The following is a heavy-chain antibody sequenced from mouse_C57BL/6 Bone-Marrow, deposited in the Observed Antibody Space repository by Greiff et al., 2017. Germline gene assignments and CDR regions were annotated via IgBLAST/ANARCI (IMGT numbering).Heavy chain of an antibody. Sequence: EVQLQQSGAELVRPGASVKLSCTASGFNIKDDYMHWVKQRPEQGLEWIGWIDPENGDTEYASKFQGEATITADTSSNTAYLQLSSLTSEDTAVYNCTTWIYYGSSYEWYFDVWGTGTTVTVSS. CDR1: GFNIKDDY. CDR3: TTWIYYGSSYEWYFDV. D-gene: IGHD1-1*01. V-gene: IGHV14-4*01. CDR2: IDPENGDT. J-gene: IGHJ1*03.